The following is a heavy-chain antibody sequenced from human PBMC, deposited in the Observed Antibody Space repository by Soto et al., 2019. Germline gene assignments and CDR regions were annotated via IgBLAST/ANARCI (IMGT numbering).Heavy chain of an antibody. CDR3: ARLLHLGEFYFDY. CDR2: IYYSGST. D-gene: IGHD3-16*01. V-gene: IGHV4-39*01. Sequence: SETLSLTCTVSGGSISSSSYYWGWIRQPPGKGLEWIGSIYYSGSTYYNPSLRNRVTVSVDPSKNQFSLKLSSVTAADTAVYYCARLLHLGEFYFDYWGQGTLVTVSS. J-gene: IGHJ4*02. CDR1: GGSISSSSYY.